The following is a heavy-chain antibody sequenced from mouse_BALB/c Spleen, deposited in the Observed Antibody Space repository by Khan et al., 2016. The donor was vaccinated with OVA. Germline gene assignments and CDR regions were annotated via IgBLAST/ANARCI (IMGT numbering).Heavy chain of an antibody. CDR3: ARSGAAGARWDYFNY. CDR1: GYTFSNYW. J-gene: IGHJ2*01. D-gene: IGHD3-3*01. V-gene: IGHV1-63*02. Sequence: QIQLVQSGAELARPGTSVKMSCKAAGYTFSNYWIGWVKQRPGHGLEWIGDIYPGGGYTNYNEKFKGKAILTADTSSSTAYMQLSSLTSEDSAIFYCARSGAAGARWDYFNYWGQGTTLTVSA. CDR2: IYPGGGYT.